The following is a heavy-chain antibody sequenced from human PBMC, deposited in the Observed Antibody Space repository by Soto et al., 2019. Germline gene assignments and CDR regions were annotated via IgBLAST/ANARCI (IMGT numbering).Heavy chain of an antibody. CDR2: IYNSGRT. J-gene: IGHJ4*02. D-gene: IGHD3-3*01. V-gene: IGHV4-59*01. CDR1: GGSISSYY. Sequence: QVQLQESGPGLVKPSETLSLTCTVSGGSISSYYWNWIRQTPGKGLEWVGYIYNSGRTHYNPYLRSRVTISGDTSRNQFSLKLTSVTAADTAVYYCARLRGDFWSGYLVLFDYWGQGTLVTVSS. CDR3: ARLRGDFWSGYLVLFDY.